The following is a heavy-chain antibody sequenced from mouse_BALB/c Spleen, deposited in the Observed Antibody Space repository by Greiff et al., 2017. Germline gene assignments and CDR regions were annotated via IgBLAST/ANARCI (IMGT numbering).Heavy chain of an antibody. CDR1: GYTFTSYW. Sequence: QVQLKQSGAELAKPGASVKMSCKASGYTFTSYWMHWVKQRPGQGLEWIGYINPSTGYTEYNQKFKDKATLTADKSSSTAYMQLSSLTSEDSAVYYCARGGYGNYVGAYWGQGTLVTVSA. J-gene: IGHJ3*01. V-gene: IGHV1-7*01. D-gene: IGHD2-1*01. CDR2: INPSTGYT. CDR3: ARGGYGNYVGAY.